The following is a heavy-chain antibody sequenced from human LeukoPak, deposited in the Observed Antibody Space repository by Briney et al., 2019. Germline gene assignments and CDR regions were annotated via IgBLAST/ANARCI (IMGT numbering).Heavy chain of an antibody. J-gene: IGHJ4*02. CDR1: GFTFSSYA. CDR2: ISGSGGST. Sequence: GGSLRLSCAASGFTFSSYAMSWVRQAPGKGLEWVSAISGSGGSTYYADSVKGRLTISRDNSKNTLYLQMNSLRAEDTAVYYCAKGGGYSYGSKGYFDYWGQGTLVTVSS. CDR3: AKGGGYSYGSKGYFDY. D-gene: IGHD5-18*01. V-gene: IGHV3-23*01.